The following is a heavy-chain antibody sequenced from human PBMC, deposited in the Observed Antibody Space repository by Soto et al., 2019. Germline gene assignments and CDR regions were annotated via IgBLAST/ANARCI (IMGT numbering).Heavy chain of an antibody. CDR3: ARPGSGSYSGMDV. CDR1: GFTFSSYS. J-gene: IGHJ6*02. D-gene: IGHD3-10*01. CDR2: ISSSSSSR. Sequence: PGGSLRLSCVASGFTFSSYSMNWVRQAPGKGLEWVSYISSSSSSRYYADSVKGRFTISRDNAKNSLYLQMNSLRDEDTAVYYCARPGSGSYSGMDVLGQGTTVTVSS. V-gene: IGHV3-48*02.